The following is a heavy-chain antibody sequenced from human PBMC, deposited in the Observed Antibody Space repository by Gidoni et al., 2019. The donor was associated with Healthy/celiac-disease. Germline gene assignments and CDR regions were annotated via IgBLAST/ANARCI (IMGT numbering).Heavy chain of an antibody. CDR3: ARGPPYYDFWSGYSSYFDY. D-gene: IGHD3-3*01. V-gene: IGHV3-66*02. Sequence: EVQLVESGGGLVQPGGSLRLSCAASGFTVSSNYMSWVRQAPGKGLEWVSVIYSGGSTYYADSVKGRFTISRDNSKNTLYLQMNSLRAEDTAVYYCARGPPYYDFWSGYSSYFDYWGQGTLVTVSS. CDR2: IYSGGST. CDR1: GFTVSSNY. J-gene: IGHJ4*02.